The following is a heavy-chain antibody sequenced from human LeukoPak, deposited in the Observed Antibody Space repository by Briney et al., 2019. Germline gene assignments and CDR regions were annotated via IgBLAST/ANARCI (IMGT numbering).Heavy chain of an antibody. V-gene: IGHV1-69*01. J-gene: IGHJ3*02. CDR3: ASYCGSTSCPMIAFDI. D-gene: IGHD2-2*01. CDR1: GGTFSSYA. CDR2: IIPIFGTA. Sequence: ASVKVSCKASGGTFSSYAISWVRQAPGQGLEWMGGIIPIFGTANYAQKFQGRVTITADESTSTAYMELSSLRSEDTAVYYCASYCGSTSCPMIAFDIWGQGTMVTVSS.